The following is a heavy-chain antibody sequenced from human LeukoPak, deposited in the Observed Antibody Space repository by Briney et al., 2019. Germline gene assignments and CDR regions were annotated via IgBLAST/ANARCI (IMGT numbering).Heavy chain of an antibody. D-gene: IGHD3-22*01. CDR2: IWYDGGYK. CDR3: ARNYYDSSGYQEATFNY. CDR1: GFTFSNYG. V-gene: IGHV3-33*01. Sequence: AGGPLRLSCAASGFTFSNYGMHWVHQAPGKGLEWVAGIWYDGGYKYYADSVKGRFTISRDNSKNTLFLQMDSLRAEDTAVYYCARNYYDSSGYQEATFNYWGQGTLVTVSS. J-gene: IGHJ4*02.